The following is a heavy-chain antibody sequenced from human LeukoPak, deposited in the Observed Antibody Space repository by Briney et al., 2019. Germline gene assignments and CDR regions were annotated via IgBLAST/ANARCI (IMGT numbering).Heavy chain of an antibody. V-gene: IGHV1-2*02. Sequence: ASVTVSCKASGYTFTVYYMHWVRQAPGQGLEWMGWINPNSGGTNYAQKFQGRVTMTRDTSISTAYMELSRLRSDDTAVYYCASSAMIVVPSAVDYFDYWGQGTLVTVSS. J-gene: IGHJ4*02. CDR2: INPNSGGT. CDR3: ASSAMIVVPSAVDYFDY. CDR1: GYTFTVYY. D-gene: IGHD3-22*01.